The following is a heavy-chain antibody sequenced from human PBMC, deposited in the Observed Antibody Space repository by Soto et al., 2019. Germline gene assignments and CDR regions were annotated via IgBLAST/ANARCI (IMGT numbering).Heavy chain of an antibody. Sequence: QVQLVQSGGGVVQPGRSLRLSCVAPESIFRGYGMHWVRQAPGKGLEWVAIIRFDESHINYADAVMGRFTISRDNSKYILYLEMDSLRVEDTDVYYCARDGIGSVAFWGYLDYWGQGTLVTVSS. CDR2: IRFDESHI. V-gene: IGHV3-33*01. CDR3: ARDGIGSVAFWGYLDY. D-gene: IGHD3-16*01. CDR1: ESIFRGYG. J-gene: IGHJ4*02.